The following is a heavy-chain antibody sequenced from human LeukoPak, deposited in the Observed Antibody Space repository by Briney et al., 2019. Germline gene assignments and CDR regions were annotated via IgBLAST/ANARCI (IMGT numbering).Heavy chain of an antibody. J-gene: IGHJ4*02. CDR3: ARDQTKDY. Sequence: ASVKVSCKASGYTFTSYYMHWVRQAPGQGLEWMGIINPSGGSTSYAQKFQGRVTMTTDTSTSTAYMELRSLRSDDTAVYYCARDQTKDYWGQGTLVTVSS. CDR2: INPSGGST. CDR1: GYTFTSYY. V-gene: IGHV1-46*01. D-gene: IGHD2-8*01.